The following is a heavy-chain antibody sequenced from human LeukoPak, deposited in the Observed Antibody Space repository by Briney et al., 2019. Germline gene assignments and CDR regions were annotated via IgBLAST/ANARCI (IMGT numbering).Heavy chain of an antibody. CDR3: ARELSGAPSY. V-gene: IGHV3-21*01. CDR2: FSSSGSYI. CDR1: GFTLSSYS. D-gene: IGHD2-15*01. J-gene: IGHJ4*02. Sequence: GGSLRLSCAASGFTLSSYSMNWVRQAPGKGLEWVSFFSSSGSYIYYADSMKGRFTISRDNANNLLYLQMNSLRAEDTAVYYCARELSGAPSYWGQGTLVTVSS.